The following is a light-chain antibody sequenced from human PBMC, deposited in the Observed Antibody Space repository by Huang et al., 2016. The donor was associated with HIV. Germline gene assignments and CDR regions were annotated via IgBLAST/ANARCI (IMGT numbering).Light chain of an antibody. V-gene: IGKV3-20*01. CDR2: GAS. J-gene: IGKJ4*01. CDR1: QSVRSSY. CDR3: QQYGDSLT. Sequence: EIILTQSPGTLSLSPGERATLSCRASQSVRSSYLAWYQQKPGQAPRLLISGASSRATGIPDRFSGSGCGTDFTLTINRLEPEDFAVYYCQQYGDSLTFGGGTKVEIK.